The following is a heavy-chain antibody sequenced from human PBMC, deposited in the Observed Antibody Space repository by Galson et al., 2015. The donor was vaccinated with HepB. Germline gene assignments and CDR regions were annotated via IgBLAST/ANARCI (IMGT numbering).Heavy chain of an antibody. Sequence: PALVKPTQTLTLPCTFSGFSLSTSGVGVGWIRQPPGKALEWLAVIYWDDDKRYSPSLKSRLTITKDTSKNQVVLTMTNMDPVDTATYYCAHISMGLFDYWGQGTLVTVSS. CDR3: AHISMGLFDY. CDR2: IYWDDDK. V-gene: IGHV2-5*02. D-gene: IGHD2/OR15-2a*01. J-gene: IGHJ4*02. CDR1: GFSLSTSGVG.